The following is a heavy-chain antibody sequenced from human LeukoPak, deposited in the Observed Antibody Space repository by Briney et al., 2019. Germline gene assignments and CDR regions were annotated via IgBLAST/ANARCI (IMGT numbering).Heavy chain of an antibody. CDR1: GGSFSGYY. Sequence: SETLSLTCAVYGGSFSGYYWSWIRQPPGKGLEWIGEINHSGSTNYNPSLKSRVTISVDTSKNQLSLKLSSVTAADTAVYYCGRDTHLESWGQGILVTVFS. V-gene: IGHV4-34*01. CDR2: INHSGST. J-gene: IGHJ4*02. CDR3: GRDTHLES.